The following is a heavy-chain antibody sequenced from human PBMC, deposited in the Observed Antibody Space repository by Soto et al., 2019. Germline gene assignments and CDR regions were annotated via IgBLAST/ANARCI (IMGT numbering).Heavy chain of an antibody. J-gene: IGHJ4*02. CDR1: GFTFSDYY. V-gene: IGHV3-11*05. CDR3: XXXXXXXXDXYFDY. D-gene: IGHD2-21*02. CDR2: ISSSSSYT. Sequence: QVQLVESGGGLVKPGGSLRLSCAASGFTFSDYYMSWIRQAPGKGLEWVSYISSSSSYTNYADSVKGRFTISRDNAKXXXXXXXXXXXXXXXXXXXXXXXXXXXXDXYFDYWGQGTLVTVSS.